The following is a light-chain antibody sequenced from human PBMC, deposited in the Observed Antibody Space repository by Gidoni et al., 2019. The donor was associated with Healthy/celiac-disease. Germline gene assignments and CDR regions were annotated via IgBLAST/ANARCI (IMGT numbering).Light chain of an antibody. J-gene: IGKJ1*01. Sequence: DIQMTQSPSSLSAAVGDRVTITCRASQSISGYLNWYQQKPGKAPKLLIYAASSLQSGVPSRFRGSGSGPDFTLTISSLQPDDFATYYCQQSYSTPGTFGQGTKVEIK. CDR2: AAS. CDR1: QSISGY. V-gene: IGKV1-39*01. CDR3: QQSYSTPGT.